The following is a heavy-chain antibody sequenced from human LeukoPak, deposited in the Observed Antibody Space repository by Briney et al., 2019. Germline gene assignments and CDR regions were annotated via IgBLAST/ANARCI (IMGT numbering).Heavy chain of an antibody. CDR3: TRDRSRAEDD. D-gene: IGHD1-14*01. Sequence: TRGSLRLSCAASGFTFSGHWMSWVSQAHGKGKEWVANINQGGSDKYYVDSVKGRFTISRDNANNLLYLQMNSLRGEDTAVYYCTRDRSRAEDDWGQGTLVTVSS. CDR2: INQGGSDK. J-gene: IGHJ4*02. CDR1: GFTFSGHW. V-gene: IGHV3-7*01.